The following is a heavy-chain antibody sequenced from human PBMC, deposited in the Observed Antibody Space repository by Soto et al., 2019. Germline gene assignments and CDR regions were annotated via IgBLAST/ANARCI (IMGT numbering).Heavy chain of an antibody. J-gene: IGHJ4*02. Sequence: SETLSLTCTVSGGSISSYYWSWIRQPPGKGLEWIGYIYYSGSTNYNPSLKSRVTISVDTSKNQFSLKLSSVTAADTAVYYCARDLEGIAVAGDFDYWGQGTLVTVSS. CDR2: IYYSGST. CDR1: GGSISSYY. V-gene: IGHV4-59*12. D-gene: IGHD6-19*01. CDR3: ARDLEGIAVAGDFDY.